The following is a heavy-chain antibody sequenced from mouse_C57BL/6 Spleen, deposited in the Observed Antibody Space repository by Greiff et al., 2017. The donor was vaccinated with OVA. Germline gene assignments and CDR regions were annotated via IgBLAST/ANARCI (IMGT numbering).Heavy chain of an antibody. J-gene: IGHJ2*01. CDR3: ALPYSNYDYFDY. V-gene: IGHV1-64*01. CDR1: GYTFTSYW. CDR2: IHPNSGST. Sequence: QVQLQQPGAELVKPGASVKLSCKASGYTFTSYWMHWVKQRPGQGLEWIGMIHPNSGSTNYNEKFKSKATLTVDKSSSTAYMQLSSLTSEDSAVYYCALPYSNYDYFDYWGQGTTLTVSS. D-gene: IGHD2-5*01.